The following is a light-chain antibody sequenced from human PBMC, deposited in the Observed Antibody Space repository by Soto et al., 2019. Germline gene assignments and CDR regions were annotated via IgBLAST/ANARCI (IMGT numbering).Light chain of an antibody. J-gene: IGKJ1*01. CDR3: QQYYSPWT. Sequence: DIVMTQSPDSLAVSLGERATINCKSSQSVLYSSNNKNYLAWYQQKPGQPPKLLIYWASTRESGVPDRFSGSWSGTDFTLTISSRQAEDVAVYFCQQYYSPWTFGQGTKVEIK. V-gene: IGKV4-1*01. CDR2: WAS. CDR1: QSVLYSSNNKNY.